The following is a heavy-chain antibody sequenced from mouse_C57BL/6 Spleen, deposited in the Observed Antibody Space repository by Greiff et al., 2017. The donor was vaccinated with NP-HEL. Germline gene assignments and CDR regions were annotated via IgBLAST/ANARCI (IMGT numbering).Heavy chain of an antibody. D-gene: IGHD1-1*01. CDR3: ARYYGSSYYFDD. CDR2: INPNNGGT. Sequence: VQLQQSGPELVKPGASVKISCKASGYTFTDYYMNWVKQSHGKSLEWIGDINPNNGGTSYNQKFKGKATLTVDKSSSTAYMELRSLTSEDSAVYYCARYYGSSYYFDDWGQGTTLTVSS. CDR1: GYTFTDYY. J-gene: IGHJ2*01. V-gene: IGHV1-26*01.